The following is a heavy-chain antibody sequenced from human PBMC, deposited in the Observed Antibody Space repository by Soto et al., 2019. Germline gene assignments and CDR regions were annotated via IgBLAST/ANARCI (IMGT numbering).Heavy chain of an antibody. Sequence: PRLSCVASGFSFDNYGMSWVRQAPGEGLEWVSAIKSDGTSTYYAASVEDRFTISRDNSKNTLYLQLNSLRAEDTAVYYCAQLGLMTFSHKHYFNHWGRGTLVTVSS. V-gene: IGHV3-23*01. CDR2: IKSDGTST. CDR1: GFSFDNYG. J-gene: IGHJ4*02. D-gene: IGHD3-16*01. CDR3: AQLGLMTFSHKHYFNH.